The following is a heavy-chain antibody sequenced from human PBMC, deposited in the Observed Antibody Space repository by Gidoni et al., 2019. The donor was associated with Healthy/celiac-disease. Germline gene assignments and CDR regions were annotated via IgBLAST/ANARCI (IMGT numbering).Heavy chain of an antibody. Sequence: ELQLAQSGAAAKKPGASLKISCKGSGYSSTSYWIGWVRQLPGKGLEWMGIIYPGDSDTRYSPSFQGQVTISADKSISTTYLQWGSLKASDTAMYYCARQLRFGELGMDYWGQGTLVTVSS. J-gene: IGHJ4*02. CDR3: ARQLRFGELGMDY. CDR1: GYSSTSYW. CDR2: IYPGDSDT. V-gene: IGHV5-51*01. D-gene: IGHD3-10*01.